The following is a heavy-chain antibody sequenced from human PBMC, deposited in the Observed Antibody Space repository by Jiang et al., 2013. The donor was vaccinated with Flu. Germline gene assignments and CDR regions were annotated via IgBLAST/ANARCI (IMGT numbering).Heavy chain of an antibody. CDR1: GFTFSRYW. CDR2: IKPDGSAE. Sequence: QLLESGGGLVQPGGSLRLSCAGSGFTFSRYWMTWVRQTPGKGLEWVANIKPDGSAEEYVDSVKGRFTVSRDNAKNSLYLQMNSLRAEDTAVYYCARPLNGNYVFAYWGQGTLVTVSS. J-gene: IGHJ4*02. V-gene: IGHV3-7*03. CDR3: ARPLNGNYVFAY. D-gene: IGHD4-17*01.